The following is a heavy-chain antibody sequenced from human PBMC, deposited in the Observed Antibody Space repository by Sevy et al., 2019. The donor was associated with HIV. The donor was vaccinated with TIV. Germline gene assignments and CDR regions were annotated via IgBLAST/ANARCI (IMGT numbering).Heavy chain of an antibody. V-gene: IGHV3-30*04. J-gene: IGHJ5*01. Sequence: GGSLRLSCAASGFTFSDYTIHWVRQAPGKGLEWVSVISYGGSRTSYADSVKGRFTISRDNSKNTLFLQMNSLRAEDTAVYYCTRVRGLLGWFDSWGQGTLVTVSS. CDR2: ISYGGSRT. CDR1: GFTFSDYT. D-gene: IGHD3-10*01. CDR3: TRVRGLLGWFDS.